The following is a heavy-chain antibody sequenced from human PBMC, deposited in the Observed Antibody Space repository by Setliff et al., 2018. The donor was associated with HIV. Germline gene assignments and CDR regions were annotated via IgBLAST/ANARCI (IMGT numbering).Heavy chain of an antibody. CDR1: GGSISSYY. Sequence: SETLSLTCTVSGGSISSYYWSWIRQPAGKGLEWIGRIYASGRTNYNPSLKSRVTLSVDTSKNQFSLKVTSVTAADTAVYYCASGDYYDSSGYYYSPFDYWGQGTLVTVSS. D-gene: IGHD3-22*01. J-gene: IGHJ4*02. CDR3: ASGDYYDSSGYYYSPFDY. CDR2: IYASGRT. V-gene: IGHV4-4*07.